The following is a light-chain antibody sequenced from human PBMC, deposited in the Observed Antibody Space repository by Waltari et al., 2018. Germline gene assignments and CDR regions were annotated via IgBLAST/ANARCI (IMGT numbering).Light chain of an antibody. CDR1: QSVLYSSNNKNY. Sequence: DIVMTQSPDSLAVSLGERATINCKSSQSVLYSSNNKNYLAWYQQKPGQPPKLLIYWSSTRESGAPDRFSGSGSGTDFTLTSSSLQAEDVAVYYCQQYYDTPYTFGHGTKLEIK. V-gene: IGKV4-1*01. CDR2: WSS. J-gene: IGKJ2*01. CDR3: QQYYDTPYT.